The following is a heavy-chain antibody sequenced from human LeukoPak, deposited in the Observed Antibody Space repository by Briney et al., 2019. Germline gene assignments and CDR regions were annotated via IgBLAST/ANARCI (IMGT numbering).Heavy chain of an antibody. CDR2: ISAYNGNT. D-gene: IGHD3-9*01. J-gene: IGHJ4*02. Sequence: ASVKVSCKASGYTFTRYGISWVRHGPGQGLEWMGWISAYNGNTHYAQKLQGRVTMTTDTSTSTAYMELRSLRSDDTAVYYCARDLGAPGRYFDGLLSASKVLGYWGQGTLVTVSS. V-gene: IGHV1-18*01. CDR1: GYTFTRYG. CDR3: ARDLGAPGRYFDGLLSASKVLGY.